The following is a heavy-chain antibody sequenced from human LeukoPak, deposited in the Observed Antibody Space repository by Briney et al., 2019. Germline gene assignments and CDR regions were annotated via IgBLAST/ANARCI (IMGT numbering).Heavy chain of an antibody. J-gene: IGHJ5*02. D-gene: IGHD2-21*02. CDR3: AKMVVTAIRSWFDP. V-gene: IGHV3-23*01. CDR1: GFTFSTFW. CDR2: ISGSGGST. Sequence: GGSLRLSCATSGFTFSTFWMHWVRQAPGKGLEWVSAISGSGGSTYYADSVKGRFTISRDNSKNTLYLQMNSLRAEDTAVYYCAKMVVTAIRSWFDPWGQGTLVTVSS.